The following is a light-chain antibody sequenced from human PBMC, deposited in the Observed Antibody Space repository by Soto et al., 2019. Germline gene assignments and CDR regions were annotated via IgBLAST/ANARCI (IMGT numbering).Light chain of an antibody. V-gene: IGKV3-20*01. CDR1: QYVPNNW. CDR3: QQYGDSSP. J-gene: IGKJ4*01. CDR2: EAS. Sequence: EIVLTQSPGSLSLSPGERATLSCRASQYVPNNWLLWYQQNPGQVPRLLIYEASSRPAGIPDRFIGSGSGTDFTLTISRLEPDDFALYYCQQYGDSSPFGGGTRVEI.